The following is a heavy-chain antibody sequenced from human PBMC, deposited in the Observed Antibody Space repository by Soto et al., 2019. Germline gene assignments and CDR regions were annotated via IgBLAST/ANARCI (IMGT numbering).Heavy chain of an antibody. CDR3: VRGAPFDY. J-gene: IGHJ4*02. Sequence: ASVKVYCKASGYTFTDFYMHWVRQAPGQGLEWMGRVNPSDGSSTAYADSVEGRFTISRDNAKNMLFLQMNSLRVEDTAVYHCVRGAPFDYWGQGILVTVSS. CDR1: GYTFTDFY. V-gene: IGHV1-46*04. CDR2: VNPSDGSST.